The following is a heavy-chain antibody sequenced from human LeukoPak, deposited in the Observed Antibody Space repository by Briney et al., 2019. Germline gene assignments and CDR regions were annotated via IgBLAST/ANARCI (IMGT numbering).Heavy chain of an antibody. CDR3: AKEGDQLLDIDY. J-gene: IGHJ4*02. D-gene: IGHD2-2*01. CDR1: GFTFSSYS. V-gene: IGHV3-21*04. CDR2: ISSSSSYI. Sequence: GGSLRLSCAASGFTFSSYSMNWVRQAPGKGLEWVSSISSSSSYIYYADSVKGRFTISRDNAKNSLYLQMNSLRAEDTAVYYCAKEGDQLLDIDYWGQGTLVTVSS.